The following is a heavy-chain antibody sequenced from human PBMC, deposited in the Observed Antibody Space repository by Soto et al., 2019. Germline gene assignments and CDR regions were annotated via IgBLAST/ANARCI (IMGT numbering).Heavy chain of an antibody. J-gene: IGHJ6*02. Sequence: ASVKVSCKASGYTFTSYGISWVRQAPGQGLEWMGWISAYNGNTNYAQKLQGRVTMTTDTSTSTAYMELRSLRSDDTAVYYCASSEITMVPGVITYYYYGMDVWGQGTTVTVSS. CDR1: GYTFTSYG. V-gene: IGHV1-18*01. D-gene: IGHD3-10*01. CDR2: ISAYNGNT. CDR3: ASSEITMVPGVITYYYYGMDV.